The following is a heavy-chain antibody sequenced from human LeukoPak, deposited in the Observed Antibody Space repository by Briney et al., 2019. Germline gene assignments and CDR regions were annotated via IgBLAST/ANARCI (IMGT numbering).Heavy chain of an antibody. V-gene: IGHV3-7*05. J-gene: IGHJ4*02. CDR2: IKPDGSVI. CDR3: AKGEKYYDSSGPIDY. CDR1: GFTFSNYW. Sequence: PGGSLRLSCAASGFTFSNYWMAWVRQAPGRGLEWVASIKPDGSVIYYGDSVKGRFTLSRDNTKNALHLQMNSLRAEDTAVYYCAKGEKYYDSSGPIDYWGQGTLVTVSS. D-gene: IGHD3-22*01.